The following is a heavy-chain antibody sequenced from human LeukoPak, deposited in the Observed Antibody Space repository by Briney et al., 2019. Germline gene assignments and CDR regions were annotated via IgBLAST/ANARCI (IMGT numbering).Heavy chain of an antibody. CDR3: ARHSSGYLSYFDY. Sequence: SETLSLTCTVSGGSNSSYNWSWIRQPPGKGLEWIGYIYYSGSTNYTPSLKSRVTISLDTSKNQFSLKVSSVTAADTAVYYCARHSSGYLSYFDYWGQGTLVPVSS. J-gene: IGHJ4*02. CDR1: GGSNSSYN. D-gene: IGHD3-22*01. V-gene: IGHV4-59*08. CDR2: IYYSGST.